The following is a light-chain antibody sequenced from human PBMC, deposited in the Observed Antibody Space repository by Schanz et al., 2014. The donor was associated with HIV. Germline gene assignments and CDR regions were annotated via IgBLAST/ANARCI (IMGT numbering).Light chain of an antibody. CDR2: DVS. CDR3: SSYADINNLV. V-gene: IGLV2-14*03. J-gene: IGLJ2*01. CDR1: SSDVGGYNY. Sequence: QSVLTQPASVSGSPGQSITISCTGTSSDVGGYNYVSWYQQHPGKAPKLMIYDVSNRPSGASNRFSGSKSGNTASLTISGLQAEDEADYYCSSYADINNLVFGGGTKLTVL.